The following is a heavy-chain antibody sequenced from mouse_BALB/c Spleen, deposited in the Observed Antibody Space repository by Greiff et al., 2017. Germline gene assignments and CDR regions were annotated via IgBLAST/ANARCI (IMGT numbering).Heavy chain of an antibody. Sequence: QVQLQQSGAELVRPGSSVKISCKASGYAFSSYWMNWVKQRPGQGLEWIGQIYPGDGDTNYNGKFKGKATLTADKSSSTAYMQLSSLTSEDSAVYFCASGDYGSMDYWGQGTSVTVSS. V-gene: IGHV1-80*01. D-gene: IGHD1-2*01. J-gene: IGHJ4*01. CDR3: ASGDYGSMDY. CDR1: GYAFSSYW. CDR2: IYPGDGDT.